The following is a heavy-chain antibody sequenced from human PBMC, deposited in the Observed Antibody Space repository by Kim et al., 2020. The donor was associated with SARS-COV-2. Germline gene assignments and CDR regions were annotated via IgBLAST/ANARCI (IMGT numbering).Heavy chain of an antibody. CDR1: GFTFSSYA. CDR2: ISYDGSNK. Sequence: GGSLRLSCAASGFTFSSYAMHWVRQAPGKGLEWVAVISYDGSNKYYADSVKGRFTISRDNSKNTLYLQMNSLRAEDTAVYYCARVRISSSWKGGDNYYYGMDVWGQGTTVTVSS. V-gene: IGHV3-30*04. CDR3: ARVRISSSWKGGDNYYYGMDV. J-gene: IGHJ6*02. D-gene: IGHD6-13*01.